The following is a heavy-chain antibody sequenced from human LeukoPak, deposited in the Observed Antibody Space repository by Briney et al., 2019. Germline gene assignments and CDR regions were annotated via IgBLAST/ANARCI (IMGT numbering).Heavy chain of an antibody. CDR2: IYYTGST. CDR1: GGSISNYY. Sequence: SETLSLTCTVSGGSISNYYWNWIRQPPGKGLEWIGYIYYTGSTYYNPSLKSRVTISVDTSKNQFSLKLSSVTAADTAVYYCARDSSGIYYYYYYMDVWGKGTTVTVSS. D-gene: IGHD2-15*01. V-gene: IGHV4-59*12. CDR3: ARDSSGIYYYYYYMDV. J-gene: IGHJ6*03.